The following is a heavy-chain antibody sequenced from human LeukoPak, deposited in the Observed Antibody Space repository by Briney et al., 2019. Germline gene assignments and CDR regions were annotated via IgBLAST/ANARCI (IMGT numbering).Heavy chain of an antibody. J-gene: IGHJ4*02. CDR1: GFTFSSYW. V-gene: IGHV3-7*01. CDR2: IKQDGSEK. CDR3: ARAYDFWSGPGGY. D-gene: IGHD3-3*01. Sequence: GGSLRLSCAASGFTFSSYWMSWVRQAPGKGLEWVANIKQDGSEKYYVDSVKGRFTISRDNAKNSLYLQMNSLRAEDTAVYYCARAYDFWSGPGGYWGQGTLVTVSS.